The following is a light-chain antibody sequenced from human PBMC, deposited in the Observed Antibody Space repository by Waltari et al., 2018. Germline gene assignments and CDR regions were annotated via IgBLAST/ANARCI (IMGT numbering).Light chain of an antibody. J-gene: IGKJ1*01. CDR1: QSIGSS. Sequence: ETVVTQSPATLSMSPGERATLSCRTSQSIGSSLAWYQQRPSQAPRLLIYRASTRATGIPDRFSGSGSETEFTLTISSLQSEDIAVYYCQQYNNWPPGTFGQGTKVEI. CDR2: RAS. CDR3: QQYNNWPPGT. V-gene: IGKV3-15*01.